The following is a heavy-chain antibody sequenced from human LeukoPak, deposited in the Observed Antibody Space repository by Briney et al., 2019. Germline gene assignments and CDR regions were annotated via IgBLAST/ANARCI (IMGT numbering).Heavy chain of an antibody. D-gene: IGHD2-21*01. CDR1: GYRFTSYW. CDR2: IYPGDSDT. J-gene: IGHJ3*02. Sequence: GESLKISCRGSGYRFTSYWIGWVRQMPGKGLEWMGIIYPGDSDTKYSPPFQGQVTISADKSISTAYLQWSSLKASDTAMYYCARHVAGVYAFDIWGQGTMVTVSS. V-gene: IGHV5-51*01. CDR3: ARHVAGVYAFDI.